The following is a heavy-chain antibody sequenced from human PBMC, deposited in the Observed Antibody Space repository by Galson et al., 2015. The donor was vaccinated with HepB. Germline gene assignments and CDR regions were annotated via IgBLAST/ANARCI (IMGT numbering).Heavy chain of an antibody. CDR2: ISYDGSNK. CDR1: GFTFSSYA. J-gene: IGHJ4*02. Sequence: SLRLSCAASGFTFSSYAMHWVRQAPGKGLEWVAVISYDGSNKYYADSVKGRFTISRDNSKNTLYLQMNSLRAEDTAVYYCARDFIAAAGNDYWGQGTLVTVSS. V-gene: IGHV3-30-3*01. CDR3: ARDFIAAAGNDY. D-gene: IGHD6-13*01.